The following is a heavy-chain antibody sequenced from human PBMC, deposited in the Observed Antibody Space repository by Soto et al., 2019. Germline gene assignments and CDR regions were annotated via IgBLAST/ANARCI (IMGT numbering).Heavy chain of an antibody. CDR1: SGSINSGLYY. D-gene: IGHD3-10*01. V-gene: IGHV4-31*03. CDR3: ARARSGSYFVLEY. Sequence: QVRLQESGPGLVKPSQTLSLTCTVSSGSINSGLYYWTWIRQQPEKSLEWIWYIYSRGNTYYTPSLKCRVDIAVDTSKHQFSLRVSSVTAADTAVYYCARARSGSYFVLEYWGQGAQVTVSP. J-gene: IGHJ4*02. CDR2: IYSRGNT.